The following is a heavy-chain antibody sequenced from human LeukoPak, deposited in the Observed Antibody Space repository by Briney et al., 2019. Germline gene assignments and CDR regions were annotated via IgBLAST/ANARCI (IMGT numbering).Heavy chain of an antibody. V-gene: IGHV4-39*01. D-gene: IGHD2-2*02. CDR2: IYYSGNT. CDR3: ARLTTVGCNSRSCYTDY. CDR1: SGSVSSSSYY. Sequence: KPSETLSLTCTVSSGSVSSSSYYWGWIRQPPGKGLEWIGTIYYSGNTFYNPSLKSRVTISVDTSKNQFSLKLSSVTAADTAVYYCARLTTVGCNSRSCYTDYWGQGILVTVSS. J-gene: IGHJ4*02.